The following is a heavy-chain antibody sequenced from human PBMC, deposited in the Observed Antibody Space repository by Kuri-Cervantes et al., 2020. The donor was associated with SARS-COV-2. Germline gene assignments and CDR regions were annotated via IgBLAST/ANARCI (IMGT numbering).Heavy chain of an antibody. CDR3: ARKDSGSYPNNYYGMDV. V-gene: IGHV1-69*06. CDR1: GGTVTTYS. D-gene: IGHD1-26*01. J-gene: IGHJ6*02. Sequence: SVKVSCKASGGTVTTYSLTWVRQAPGQGLEWMGAFLPIFGTTTYAQRFQGRVTITADTSTSTAYMELGSLRSDDTAVYYCARKDSGSYPNNYYGMDVWGQGTTVTVSS. CDR2: FLPIFGTT.